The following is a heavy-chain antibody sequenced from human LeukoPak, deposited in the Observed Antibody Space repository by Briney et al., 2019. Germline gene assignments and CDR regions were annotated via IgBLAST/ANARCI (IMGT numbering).Heavy chain of an antibody. D-gene: IGHD1-26*01. CDR1: GFTFSSYG. J-gene: IGHJ4*02. CDR3: AKTGRRWELPYYFDY. Sequence: PGGSPRLACAASGFTFSSYGMHWVRQAPGKGLEWVAAISYDGSNKYYADSVKGRFTISRDNSKNTLYLQMNSLRAEDTAVYYCAKTGRRWELPYYFDYWGQGTLVTVSS. V-gene: IGHV3-30*18. CDR2: ISYDGSNK.